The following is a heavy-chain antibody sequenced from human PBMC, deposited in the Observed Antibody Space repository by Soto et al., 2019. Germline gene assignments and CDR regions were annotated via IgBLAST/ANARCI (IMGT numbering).Heavy chain of an antibody. CDR3: ARCGDSSGWGFYWYFDL. Sequence: GASVKVSCKASGGTFSSYAISWVRQAPGQGLEWMGGIIPIFGTANYAQKFQGRVTITADESTSTAYMELSSLRSEDTAVYYCARCGDSSGWGFYWYFDLWGRGTLVTVSS. J-gene: IGHJ2*01. CDR2: IIPIFGTA. CDR1: GGTFSSYA. D-gene: IGHD6-19*01. V-gene: IGHV1-69*13.